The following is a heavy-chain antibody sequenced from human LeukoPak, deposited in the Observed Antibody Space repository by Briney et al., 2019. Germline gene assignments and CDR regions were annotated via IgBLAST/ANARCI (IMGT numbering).Heavy chain of an antibody. J-gene: IGHJ5*02. CDR1: GFTFSSYS. D-gene: IGHD3-3*01. CDR3: ARGVTIFGGGFDP. CDR2: ISSSSSTI. V-gene: IGHV3-48*01. Sequence: GGSLRLSCAASGFTFSSYSMNWVRQAPGKGLEWVSYISSSSSTIYYADSVKGRFTISRDNAKNSLYLEMISLRAEDTAVYFCARGVTIFGGGFDPWGQGTLVTVSS.